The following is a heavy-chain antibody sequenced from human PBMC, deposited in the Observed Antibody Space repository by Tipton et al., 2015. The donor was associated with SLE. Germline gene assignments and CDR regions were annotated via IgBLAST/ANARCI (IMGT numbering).Heavy chain of an antibody. Sequence: SLRLSCAASGFTFSDYYMSWIRQAPGKGLEWVSYISSGGSTIYYADSVKGRFTISRDNSKNTLYLQMNSLRAEDTAVYYCAKLYYRQVWFHFDSWGQGTLVTVSS. CDR3: AKLYYRQVWFHFDS. J-gene: IGHJ4*02. V-gene: IGHV3-11*01. CDR2: ISSGGSTI. CDR1: GFTFSDYY. D-gene: IGHD1-26*01.